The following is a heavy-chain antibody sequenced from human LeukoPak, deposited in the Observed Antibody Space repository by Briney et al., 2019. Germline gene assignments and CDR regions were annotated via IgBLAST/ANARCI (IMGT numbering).Heavy chain of an antibody. D-gene: IGHD5-18*01. CDR1: GGSFRGYY. V-gene: IGHV4-34*01. CDR3: ARWGQYSPYAFDI. J-gene: IGHJ3*02. CDR2: INHSGST. Sequence: SYTLSLTCAVYGGSFRGYYWSWLRQPPAKGREWIGEINHSGSTNYNPSLKSRVTITVDTSKNQCSLKLSSATAADTAVDYCARWGQYSPYAFDIWGQGTMVTVSS.